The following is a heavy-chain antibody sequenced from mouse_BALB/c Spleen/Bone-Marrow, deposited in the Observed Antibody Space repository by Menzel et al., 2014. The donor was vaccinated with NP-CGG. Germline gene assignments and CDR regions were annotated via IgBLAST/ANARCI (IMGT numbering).Heavy chain of an antibody. CDR1: GFTFSSFG. CDR3: ARDRYDEYFDD. CDR2: ISSGSSTI. D-gene: IGHD2-14*01. J-gene: IGHJ1*01. Sequence: EVMLVESGGGLVQPGGSRKLSCAVSGFTFSSFGMHWVRQAPEKGLEWVAYISSGSSTIYYSDTVKGRFTISRDNPKNPLYRQMTSLRSEDTAMYYCARDRYDEYFDDWGAGTPVTVSS. V-gene: IGHV5-17*02.